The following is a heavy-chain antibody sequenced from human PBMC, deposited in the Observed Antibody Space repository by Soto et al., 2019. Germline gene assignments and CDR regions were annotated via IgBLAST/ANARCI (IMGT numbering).Heavy chain of an antibody. Sequence: QVQLVQSGAEVKKPGASVKVSCKASGYTFTDFGINWVRQAPGHGLEWMGWISGYNGNTKYAQKVQGRVTMTTDTPTNAAYMELRSLRSDDTAVYYCAIAVQSGHLPLGDCSVGSFYALGQGTLVTVSS. J-gene: IGHJ5*02. V-gene: IGHV1-18*01. CDR1: GYTFTDFG. CDR3: AIAVQSGHLPLGDCSVGSFYA. CDR2: ISGYNGNT. D-gene: IGHD2-15*01.